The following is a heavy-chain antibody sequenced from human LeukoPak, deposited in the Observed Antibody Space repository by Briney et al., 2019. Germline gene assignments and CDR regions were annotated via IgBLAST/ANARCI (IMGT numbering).Heavy chain of an antibody. CDR3: AKVGPKLIDY. CDR2: IKQDGSEK. J-gene: IGHJ4*02. CDR1: GFIFSSSW. Sequence: GGSLRLSCVASGFIFSSSWMSWVRQAPGKGLEWVADIKQDGSEKYYVDSVKGRFTISRDNAKNSLYLQMNSLRAEDTAVYYCAKVGPKLIDYWGQGTLVTVSS. V-gene: IGHV3-7*01.